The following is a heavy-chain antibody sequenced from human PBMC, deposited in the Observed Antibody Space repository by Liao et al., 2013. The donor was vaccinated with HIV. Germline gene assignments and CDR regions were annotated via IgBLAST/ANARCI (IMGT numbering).Heavy chain of an antibody. CDR1: GGSISSSNYY. CDR2: VYFSGTT. V-gene: IGHV4-39*07. CDR3: ARARGGDFDL. J-gene: IGHJ2*01. Sequence: QVQLQESGPGLVKPSETLSLTCTVSGGSISSSNYYWGWIRQSPGKGLEWIGSVYFSGTTYYNPSLRSRVTVSVDAFKNQFSLRLTSVTAADTAVYWCARARGGDFDLWGRGSLLTVSS. D-gene: IGHD3-16*01.